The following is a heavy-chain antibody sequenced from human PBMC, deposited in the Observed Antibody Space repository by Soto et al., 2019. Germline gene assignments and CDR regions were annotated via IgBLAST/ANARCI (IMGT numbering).Heavy chain of an antibody. V-gene: IGHV3-48*01. CDR2: ISGSSGTI. D-gene: IGHD5-18*01. J-gene: IGHJ3*02. Sequence: PGGSLRLSCAASGFTFSTYSMNWVRQAPGKGLEWVSYISGSSGTIHYADSVKGRFTISRDNVKNSLYLQMNSLRAEDTAVYYCARDPDTAMGEDALDIWGQGTMVTVSS. CDR1: GFTFSTYS. CDR3: ARDPDTAMGEDALDI.